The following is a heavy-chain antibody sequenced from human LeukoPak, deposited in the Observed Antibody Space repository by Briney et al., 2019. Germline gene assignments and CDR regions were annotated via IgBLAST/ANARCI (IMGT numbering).Heavy chain of an antibody. J-gene: IGHJ4*02. V-gene: IGHV4-30-2*01. CDR3: ARGGDSSGYYRY. Sequence: LRLSCAASGFTFSDYYMSWIRQPPGKGLEWIGYIYHSGSTYYNPSLKSRVTISVDRSKNQFSLKLSSVTAADTAVYYCARGGDSSGYYRYWGQGTLVTVSS. D-gene: IGHD3-22*01. CDR1: GFTFSDYY. CDR2: IYHSGST.